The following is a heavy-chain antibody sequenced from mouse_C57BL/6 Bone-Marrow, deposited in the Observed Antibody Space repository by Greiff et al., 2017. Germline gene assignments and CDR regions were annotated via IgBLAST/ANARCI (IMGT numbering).Heavy chain of an antibody. CDR2: IYPGSGNT. Sequence: QVKLQQSGAELVRPGASVKLSCKASGYTFTDFYINWVKQRPGQGLEWIARIYPGSGNTYYNEKFKGKDTLTAEKSSSTAYMQLISLTSEDSAVYFCALWVVDLYYYAMDDWGQGTSVTVSS. CDR3: ALWVVDLYYYAMDD. V-gene: IGHV1-76*01. J-gene: IGHJ4*01. D-gene: IGHD1-1*01. CDR1: GYTFTDFY.